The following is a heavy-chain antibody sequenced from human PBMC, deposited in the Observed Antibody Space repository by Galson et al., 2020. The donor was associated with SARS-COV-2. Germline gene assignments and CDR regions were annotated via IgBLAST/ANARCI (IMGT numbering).Heavy chain of an antibody. CDR1: GGSFSGYY. J-gene: IGHJ4*02. Sequence: SETLSLTCAVYGGSFSGYYWSWIRKPPGKGLEWIGEINHSGSTNYNPSLKSRVTISVDTSKNQFSLKLSSVTAADTAVYYCARGVSFARDYFDYWGQGTLVTVSS. CDR2: INHSGST. D-gene: IGHD3-3*01. CDR3: ARGVSFARDYFDY. V-gene: IGHV4-34*01.